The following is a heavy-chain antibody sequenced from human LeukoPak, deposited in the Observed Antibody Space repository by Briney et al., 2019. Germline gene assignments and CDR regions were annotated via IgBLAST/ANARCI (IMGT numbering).Heavy chain of an antibody. J-gene: IGHJ2*01. CDR3: ARHYCSGGSCYWHFDL. D-gene: IGHD2-15*01. Sequence: PSETLSLTCVVYGGSFSGYYWSWIRQPPGKGLERIGESNDSGSTKYNPSLKSRVTISIDTSKNQFSLKLSSVTAADTAVYYCARHYCSGGSCYWHFDLWGRGTLVTVSS. CDR2: SNDSGST. CDR1: GGSFSGYY. V-gene: IGHV4-34*01.